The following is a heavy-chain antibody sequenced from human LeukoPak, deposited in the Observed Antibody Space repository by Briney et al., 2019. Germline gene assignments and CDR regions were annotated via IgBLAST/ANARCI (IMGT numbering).Heavy chain of an antibody. CDR2: ISGSGGST. J-gene: IGHJ4*02. D-gene: IGHD2-15*01. CDR1: GFTFSSYA. Sequence: GGSLRLSCAASGFTFSSYAMSWVRQAPGKGLEWVSAISGSGGSTYYADSVKGRFTISRDNSKNTLYLQMNSLRAEDTAVYYCARDVVVVIAADSNFDYWGQGTLVTVSS. CDR3: ARDVVVVIAADSNFDY. V-gene: IGHV3-23*01.